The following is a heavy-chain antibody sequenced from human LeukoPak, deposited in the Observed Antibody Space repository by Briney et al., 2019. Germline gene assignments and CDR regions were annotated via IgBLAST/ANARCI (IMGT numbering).Heavy chain of an antibody. J-gene: IGHJ5*02. V-gene: IGHV3-23*01. CDR3: ANYRVGATTSNWFDP. Sequence: PGGSLRLSCAASGFTFSSYAMSWVRQAPGKGLEWVSSISGSGGTTYYADSVKGRFTISRDNSKNTLYLQMNSLRAEDTAVYYCANYRVGATTSNWFDPWGQGTLVTVSS. D-gene: IGHD1-26*01. CDR2: ISGSGGTT. CDR1: GFTFSSYA.